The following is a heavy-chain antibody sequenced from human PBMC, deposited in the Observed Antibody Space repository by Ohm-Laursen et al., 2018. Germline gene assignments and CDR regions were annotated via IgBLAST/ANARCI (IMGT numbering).Heavy chain of an antibody. CDR3: ARVGYSYDSSGYPFDY. D-gene: IGHD3-22*01. Sequence: SLRLSCTASGFTFSSYGMHWVRQAPGKGLEWVAVISYDGSNKYYADSVKGRFTISRDNSKNTLYLQMNSLRAEDTAVYYCARVGYSYDSSGYPFDYWGQGTLVTVSS. CDR2: ISYDGSNK. V-gene: IGHV3-30*03. CDR1: GFTFSSYG. J-gene: IGHJ4*02.